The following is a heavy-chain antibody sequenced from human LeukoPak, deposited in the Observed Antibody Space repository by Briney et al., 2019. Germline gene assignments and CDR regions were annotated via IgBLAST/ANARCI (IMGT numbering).Heavy chain of an antibody. D-gene: IGHD3-10*01. CDR1: GFTFSSYG. V-gene: IGHV3-30*02. J-gene: IGHJ4*02. CDR2: IRYDGSNK. Sequence: PGGSLRLSCAASGFTFSSYGMHWVRQAPGKGLEWVAFIRYDGSNKYYADSVKGRFTISRDNSKNTLYLQMNSLRAEDTAVYYCAKEILWFGESAFDYWDQGTLVTVSS. CDR3: AKEILWFGESAFDY.